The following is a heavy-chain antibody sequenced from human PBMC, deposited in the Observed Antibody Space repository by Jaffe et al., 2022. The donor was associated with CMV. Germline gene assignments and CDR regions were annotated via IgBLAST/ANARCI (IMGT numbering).Heavy chain of an antibody. CDR2: IYYSGST. CDR1: GGSISSSSYY. V-gene: IGHV4-39*01. J-gene: IGHJ5*02. CDR3: ASLTYYYDSSGYGLGDP. Sequence: QLQLQESGPGLVKPSETLSLTCTVSGGSISSSSYYWGWIRQPPGKGLEWIGSIYYSGSTYYNPSLKSRVTISVDTSKNQFSLKLSSVTAADTAVYYCASLTYYYDSSGYGLGDPWGQGTLVTVSS. D-gene: IGHD3-22*01.